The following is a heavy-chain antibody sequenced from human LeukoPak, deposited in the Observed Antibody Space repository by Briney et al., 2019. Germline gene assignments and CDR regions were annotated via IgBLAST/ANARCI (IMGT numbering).Heavy chain of an antibody. V-gene: IGHV3-53*01. Sequence: PGGSLRLSCAASGFTVTTHYMTWVRQAPGKGLEWVSVIYAGGDTYYADSVKGRFIISRDDSKETLYLQMNRLRAEDTAVYYCARVNSGLDAFDIWGQGIMVTVSS. CDR3: ARVNSGLDAFDI. J-gene: IGHJ3*02. CDR1: GFTVTTHY. CDR2: IYAGGDT. D-gene: IGHD1-26*01.